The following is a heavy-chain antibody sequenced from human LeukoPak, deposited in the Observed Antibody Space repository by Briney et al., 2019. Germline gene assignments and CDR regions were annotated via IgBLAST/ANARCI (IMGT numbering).Heavy chain of an antibody. V-gene: IGHV6-1*01. CDR2: TYYRSKWYN. J-gene: IGHJ4*02. CDR1: GDSVSSINGA. CDR3: ARDLGNTGWYTFDY. D-gene: IGHD6-19*01. Sequence: SQTLSLTCAISGDSVSSINGAWNWIRQSPSRGVEWLGRTYYRSKWYNDYVESMKGRITISPDTSKNQFSLHLNSVTPEDTAVYYCARDLGNTGWYTFDYWGQGTLVTVSS.